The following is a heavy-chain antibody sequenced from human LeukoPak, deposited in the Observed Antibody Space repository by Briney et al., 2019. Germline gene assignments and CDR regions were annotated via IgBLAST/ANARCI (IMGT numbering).Heavy chain of an antibody. CDR3: ARLLTEPGTSAYYFDN. CDR1: GITFSNFA. Sequence: GGSLRLSCAASGITFSNFAMSWVRQAPGKGLEWVADIKYAASAKFYVDSVRGRFTISRDNAQSSVYLQMNSLRAEDTAVYYCARLLTEPGTSAYYFDNWGQGTLVTVSS. V-gene: IGHV3-7*01. D-gene: IGHD4-23*01. J-gene: IGHJ4*02. CDR2: IKYAASAK.